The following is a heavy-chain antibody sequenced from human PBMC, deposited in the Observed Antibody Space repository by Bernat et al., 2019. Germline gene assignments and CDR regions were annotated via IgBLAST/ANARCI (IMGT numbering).Heavy chain of an antibody. CDR3: TTVLPDDYGDDY. Sequence: EVQLVESGGGVVQPGRSLRLSCVASGFTFSDYSLHWVRQAPGKGLEWVGRIKSKTDGGTTDYAAPVKGRFTISRDDSKNTLYLQMNSLKTEDTAVYYCTTVLPDDYGDDYWGQGTLVTVSS. V-gene: IGHV3-15*01. CDR2: IKSKTDGGTT. CDR1: GFTFSDYS. J-gene: IGHJ4*02. D-gene: IGHD4-17*01.